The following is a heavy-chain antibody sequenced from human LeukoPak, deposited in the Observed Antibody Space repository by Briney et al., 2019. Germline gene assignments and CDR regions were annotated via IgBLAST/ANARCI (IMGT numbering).Heavy chain of an antibody. D-gene: IGHD1-26*01. V-gene: IGHV4-39*01. Sequence: SETLSLTCTVSGGSISSSSYYWGWIRQPPGKGLEWIGSIYYSGSTYYNPSLKSRVTISVDTSKNQFSLKLSSVTAADTAVYYCARLMFSEWELRHGAFDIWGQGTMVTVSS. CDR1: GGSISSSSYY. J-gene: IGHJ3*02. CDR3: ARLMFSEWELRHGAFDI. CDR2: IYYSGST.